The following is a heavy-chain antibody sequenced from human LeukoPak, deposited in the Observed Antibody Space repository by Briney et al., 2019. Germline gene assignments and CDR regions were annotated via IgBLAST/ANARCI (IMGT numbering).Heavy chain of an antibody. CDR2: IYTSGST. J-gene: IGHJ4*02. Sequence: SETLSLTCTVSGGSISSGSYYWSWIRQPAGKGLEWIGRIYTSGSTNYNPSLKSRVTISVDTSKNQFSLKLISVTATDTAVYYCARLAAAGKGGLDYWGQGTLVTVSS. CDR3: ARLAAAGKGGLDY. V-gene: IGHV4-61*02. D-gene: IGHD6-13*01. CDR1: GGSISSGSYY.